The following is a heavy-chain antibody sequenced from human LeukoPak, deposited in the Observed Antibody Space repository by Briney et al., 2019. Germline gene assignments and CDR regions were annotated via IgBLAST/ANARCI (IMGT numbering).Heavy chain of an antibody. CDR3: ARGKLSSGFWFDP. CDR1: GFTFSRYG. J-gene: IGHJ5*02. D-gene: IGHD6-19*01. Sequence: QPGRSLRLSCAASGFTFSRYGIHWVRQAPGKGLEWVAVISYDGGIKYYADSVKGRFTISRDNSKNTLYLEMNSLGAEDTAVYYCARGKLSSGFWFDPWGQGTLVTVSS. V-gene: IGHV3-30*03. CDR2: ISYDGGIK.